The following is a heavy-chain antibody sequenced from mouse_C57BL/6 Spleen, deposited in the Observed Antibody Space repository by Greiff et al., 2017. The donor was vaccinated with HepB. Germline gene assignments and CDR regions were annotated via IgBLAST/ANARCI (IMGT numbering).Heavy chain of an antibody. V-gene: IGHV5-17*01. D-gene: IGHD2-5*01. CDR2: ISSGSSTI. CDR3: ARPGYSNCFAY. CDR1: GFTFSDYG. Sequence: VQLQQSGGGLVKPGGSLKLSCAASGFTFSDYGMHWVRQAPEKGLEWVAYISSGSSTIYYADTVKGRFTISRDNAKNTLFLQMTSLRSEDTAMYYCARPGYSNCFAYWGQGTLVTVSA. J-gene: IGHJ3*01.